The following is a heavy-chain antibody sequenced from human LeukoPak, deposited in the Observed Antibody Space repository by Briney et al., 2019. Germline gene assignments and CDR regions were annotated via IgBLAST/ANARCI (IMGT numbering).Heavy chain of an antibody. V-gene: IGHV4-59*08. CDR3: ATSPPLPTPIFGVVTPAQYAFDI. J-gene: IGHJ3*02. CDR2: IYYSGST. D-gene: IGHD3-3*02. CDR1: GGSISTYY. Sequence: PSETLSLTCTVSGGSISTYYWSWIRQPPGKGLEWIGYIYYSGSTNYNPSLKSRVTISVDTSKNQFSLKLSSVTAADTAVYYCATSPPLPTPIFGVVTPAQYAFDIWGQGTMVTVSS.